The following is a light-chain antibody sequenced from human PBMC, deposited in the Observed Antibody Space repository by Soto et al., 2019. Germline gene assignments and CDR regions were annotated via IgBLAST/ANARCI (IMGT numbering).Light chain of an antibody. CDR1: QSISSW. CDR2: DAS. J-gene: IGKJ1*01. CDR3: QQYNSYPR. V-gene: IGKV1-5*01. Sequence: DIQMTQSPSTLSASVGDRVTITCRASQSISSWLAWYQQKPGKAPKLQIYDASSLESGVPSRFSGSGSGTEFTLTISSLQPDDFATYYCQQYNSYPRFGQGTKVEIK.